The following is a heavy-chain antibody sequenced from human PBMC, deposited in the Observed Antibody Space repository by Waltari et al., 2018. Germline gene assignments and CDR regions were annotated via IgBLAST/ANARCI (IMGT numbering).Heavy chain of an antibody. D-gene: IGHD3-22*01. Sequence: QVQLQQWGAGLLKPSETLSLTCAVYGGSFSGYYWSWIRQPPGKGLEWIGEINHSGSTNYNPSLKSRVTISVDTSKNQFSLKLSSVTAADTAVYYCARGRGYYDSSGKPYYYYGMDVWGQGTTVTVSS. J-gene: IGHJ6*02. CDR3: ARGRGYYDSSGKPYYYYGMDV. V-gene: IGHV4-34*01. CDR1: GGSFSGYY. CDR2: INHSGST.